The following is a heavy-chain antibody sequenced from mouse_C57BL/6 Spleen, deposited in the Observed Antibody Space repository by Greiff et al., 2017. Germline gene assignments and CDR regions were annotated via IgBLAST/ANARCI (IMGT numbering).Heavy chain of an antibody. CDR1: GYTFTSYW. CDR3: ARGWLLGDLDY. CDR2: IDPSDSET. Sequence: QVQLQQPGAELVRPGSSVKLSCKASGYTFTSYWMHWVKQRPIQGLEWIGNIDPSDSETHYNQKFKDKATLTVDKSSSTAYMQLSSLTSEDSAVYYCARGWLLGDLDYWGQGTTLTVSS. V-gene: IGHV1-52*01. D-gene: IGHD2-3*01. J-gene: IGHJ2*01.